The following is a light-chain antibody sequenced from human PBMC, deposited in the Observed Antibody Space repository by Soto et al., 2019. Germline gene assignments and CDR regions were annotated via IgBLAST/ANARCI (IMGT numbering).Light chain of an antibody. CDR3: FSFTTDWTHV. CDR2: EVS. J-gene: IGLJ1*01. V-gene: IGLV2-14*01. Sequence: QSALTQPASVSGSPGQSITISCTGTSSDVGAYNYVSRFQQHPGKAPTLIISEVSNRPSGVSNRFSGSKSGNAASLTISGLQAEDEADYFCFSFTTDWTHVFGTGTKV. CDR1: SSDVGAYNY.